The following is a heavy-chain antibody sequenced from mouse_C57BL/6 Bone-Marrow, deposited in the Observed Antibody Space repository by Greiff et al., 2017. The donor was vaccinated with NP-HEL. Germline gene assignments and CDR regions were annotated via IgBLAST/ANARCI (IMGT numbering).Heavy chain of an antibody. J-gene: IGHJ3*01. CDR2: INPSSGYT. CDR3: ASLLYYGSSYWFAY. CDR1: GYTFTSYT. Sequence: VKLVESGAELARPGASVKMSCKASGYTFTSYTMHWVKQRPGQGLEWIGYINPSSGYTKYNQKFKDKATLTADKSSSTAYMQLSSLTSEDSAVYYCASLLYYGSSYWFAYWGQGTLVTVSA. D-gene: IGHD1-1*01. V-gene: IGHV1-4*01.